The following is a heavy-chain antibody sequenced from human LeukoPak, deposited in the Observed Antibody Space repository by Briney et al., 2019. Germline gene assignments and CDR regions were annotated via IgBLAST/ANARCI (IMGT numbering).Heavy chain of an antibody. D-gene: IGHD6-6*01. CDR3: ASAYSSSSSHDY. CDR1: GYSFATYW. V-gene: IGHV5-51*01. CDR2: IFP. Sequence: GESLKISCKGSGYSFATYWIGWVRQMPGKGLEWMGIIFPDSPSFQGQVTISADKSISTTYLQWSGLKASDTAMYYCASAYSSSSSHDYWGQGTLVTVSS. J-gene: IGHJ4*02.